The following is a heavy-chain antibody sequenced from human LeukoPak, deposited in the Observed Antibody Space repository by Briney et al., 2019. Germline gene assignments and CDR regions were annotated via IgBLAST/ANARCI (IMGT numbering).Heavy chain of an antibody. V-gene: IGHV5-51*01. CDR1: GYSFTNYW. Sequence: GESLKISCKASGYSFTNYWIGWVRQMPGKGLEWMGIIYPGDSDTRYSPSFQGQVTISADKSISTAYLQWSSLKASDTAMYYCARLKRYCSGGSCYSGWFDPWGQGTLVTVSS. CDR2: IYPGDSDT. D-gene: IGHD2-15*01. CDR3: ARLKRYCSGGSCYSGWFDP. J-gene: IGHJ5*02.